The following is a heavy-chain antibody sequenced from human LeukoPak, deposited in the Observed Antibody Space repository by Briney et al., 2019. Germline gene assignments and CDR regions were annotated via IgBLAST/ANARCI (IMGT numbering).Heavy chain of an antibody. CDR1: GYSISSGYY. CDR2: IYHSGST. Sequence: TSETLSLTCTVSGYSISSGYYWGWIRQPPGKGLEWIGSIYHSGSTYYNPSLKSRVTISVDTSKNQFSLKLSSVTAADTAVYYCARVLYDSSGYYFNFDYWGQGTLVTVSS. D-gene: IGHD3-22*01. V-gene: IGHV4-38-2*02. J-gene: IGHJ4*02. CDR3: ARVLYDSSGYYFNFDY.